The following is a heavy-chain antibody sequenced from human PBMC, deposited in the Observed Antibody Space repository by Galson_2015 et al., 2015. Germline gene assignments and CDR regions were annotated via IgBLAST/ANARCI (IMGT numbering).Heavy chain of an antibody. CDR2: ISYDGDNK. CDR3: ARDSARDLGRYRWVY. D-gene: IGHD3-16*02. Sequence: SLRLSCAASGFTFSTYGMHWVRQAPGKGLEWVAVISYDGDNKYYADSVKGRFTISRDNSENTLYLQMNGLRDDDTAVYYCARDSARDLGRYRWVYWGQGTTVTASS. CDR1: GFTFSTYG. V-gene: IGHV3-30-3*01. J-gene: IGHJ6*02.